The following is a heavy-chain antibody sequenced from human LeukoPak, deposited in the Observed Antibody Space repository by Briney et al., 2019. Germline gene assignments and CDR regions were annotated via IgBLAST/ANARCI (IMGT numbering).Heavy chain of an antibody. CDR2: IRYDGSNK. J-gene: IGHJ4*02. Sequence: GGSLRLSCAASGFTFSSYGMHWVRQAPDKGLEWVAFIRYDGSNKYYADSVKGRFTISRDNSKNTLYLQMNSLRAEDTAVYYCAKDRNGSGSYSYYFDYWGQGTLVTVSS. CDR1: GFTFSSYG. V-gene: IGHV3-30*02. CDR3: AKDRNGSGSYSYYFDY. D-gene: IGHD3-10*01.